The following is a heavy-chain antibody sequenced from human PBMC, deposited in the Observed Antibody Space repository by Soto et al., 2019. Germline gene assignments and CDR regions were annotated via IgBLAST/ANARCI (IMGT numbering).Heavy chain of an antibody. J-gene: IGHJ4*02. CDR3: VRSGDNYNLLDY. V-gene: IGHV3-11*06. CDR1: GSTFSDHY. Sequence: PGGSLRLSCEASGSTFSDHYMSWIRQAPGKGLEWIGYSSNSGSFTRYADSVKGRFSISRDNAKNSLYLQINSLRGDDTAIYYCVRSGDNYNLLDYWGQGTPVTV. D-gene: IGHD1-1*01. CDR2: SSNSGSFT.